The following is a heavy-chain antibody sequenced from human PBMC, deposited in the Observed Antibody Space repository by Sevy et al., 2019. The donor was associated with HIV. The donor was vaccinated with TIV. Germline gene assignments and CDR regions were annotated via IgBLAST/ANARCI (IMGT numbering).Heavy chain of an antibody. CDR3: AKMGPDRYGDTAAIYYYYYYMDI. Sequence: GGSLRLSCAASGFTFSSYGMHWVRQAPDKGLEWVAVISYDGSNKYYADSVKGRFTISRDNSKNTLYLQMNSLRAEDTAVYYCAKMGPDRYGDTAAIYYYYYYMDISGKGTPVTVSS. V-gene: IGHV3-30*18. J-gene: IGHJ6*03. D-gene: IGHD5-18*01. CDR2: ISYDGSNK. CDR1: GFTFSSYG.